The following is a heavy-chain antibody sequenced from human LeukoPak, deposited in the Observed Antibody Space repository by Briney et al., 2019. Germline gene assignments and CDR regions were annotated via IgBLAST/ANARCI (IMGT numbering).Heavy chain of an antibody. CDR2: ISAYNGNT. V-gene: IGHV1-18*01. J-gene: IGHJ4*02. CDR3: ARLGFGELLTHIDY. D-gene: IGHD3-10*01. CDR1: GYTFTSYG. Sequence: ASVKVSCKASGYTFTSYGISWVRQAPGQGLEWMGWISAYNGNTNYAQKLQGRVTMTTDTSTSTAYMEPRSLRSDDTAVYYCARLGFGELLTHIDYWGQGTLVTVSS.